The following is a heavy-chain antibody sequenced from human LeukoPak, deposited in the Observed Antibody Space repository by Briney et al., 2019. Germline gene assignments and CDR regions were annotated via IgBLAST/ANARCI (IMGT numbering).Heavy chain of an antibody. CDR3: ARLMDNNYDGSAFDY. J-gene: IGHJ4*02. Sequence: ASVKVSCKTFGYSFTDYIIAWVRQAPGQGLEWLGWIGTYDGHTSYAQKVQGRVTMTTDTSATTAYLELRSLTSDDTALYYCARLMDNNYDGSAFDYWGQGTLVTVSS. CDR2: IGTYDGHT. V-gene: IGHV1-18*01. D-gene: IGHD3-22*01. CDR1: GYSFTDYI.